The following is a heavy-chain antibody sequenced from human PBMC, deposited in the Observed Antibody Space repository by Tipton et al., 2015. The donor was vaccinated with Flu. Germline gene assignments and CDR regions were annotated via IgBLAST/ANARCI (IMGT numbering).Heavy chain of an antibody. D-gene: IGHD6-19*01. CDR2: IWYDGSNK. J-gene: IGHJ6*02. Sequence: SGFTFSSYGMHWVRQAPGKGLEWVAVIWYDGSNKYYADSVKGRFTISRDNSKNTLYLQMNSLRAEDTAVYYCARDPIGQWLVLDGMDVWGQGTTVTVSS. CDR1: GFTFSSYG. V-gene: IGHV3-33*01. CDR3: ARDPIGQWLVLDGMDV.